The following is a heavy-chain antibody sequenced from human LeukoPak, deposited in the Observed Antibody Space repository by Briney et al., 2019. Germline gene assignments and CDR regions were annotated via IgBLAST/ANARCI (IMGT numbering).Heavy chain of an antibody. V-gene: IGHV4-61*05. J-gene: IGHJ5*02. D-gene: IGHD1-26*01. Sequence: PSETLSLTCTVSGGSISTSNYYWGWIRQPPGKGLEWIGYIYYSGSTNYNPSLKSRVTISVDTSKNQFSLKLSSVTAADTAVYYCARGGGSYYRGGWFDPWGQGTLVTVSS. CDR1: GGSISTSNYY. CDR3: ARGGGSYYRGGWFDP. CDR2: IYYSGST.